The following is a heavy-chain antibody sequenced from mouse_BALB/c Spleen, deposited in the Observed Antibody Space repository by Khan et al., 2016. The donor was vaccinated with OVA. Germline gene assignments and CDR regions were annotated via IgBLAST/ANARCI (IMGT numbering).Heavy chain of an antibody. CDR1: GFSLTSYG. Sequence: QVQLKESGPGLVAPSQSLSITCTVSGFSLTSYGVHWVRQPPEKGLEWLVVIWSDGSTNYNSVLKSRLSISKDNSKSQVFLKMNSLQTDDTAIYYCARWFYGYSSLYAMDYWGQGTSVTVSS. J-gene: IGHJ4*01. CDR2: IWSDGST. V-gene: IGHV2-6*02. D-gene: IGHD2-2*01. CDR3: ARWFYGYSSLYAMDY.